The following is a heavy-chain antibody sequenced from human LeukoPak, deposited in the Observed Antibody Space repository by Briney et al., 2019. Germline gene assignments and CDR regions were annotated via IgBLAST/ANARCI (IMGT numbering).Heavy chain of an antibody. D-gene: IGHD6-6*01. V-gene: IGHV3-7*01. CDR2: IKQDGSEK. J-gene: IGHJ4*02. CDR3: ARFRPGY. CDR1: GFTFSSYW. Sequence: PGGFLRFSGAASGFTFSSYWMSWCRMAPGKGLEWVAKIKQDGSEKYYVDSVKGRFTTSRDNAKNSLYLQMNSLRAEDTAVYYCARFRPGYWGQGILVTVSS.